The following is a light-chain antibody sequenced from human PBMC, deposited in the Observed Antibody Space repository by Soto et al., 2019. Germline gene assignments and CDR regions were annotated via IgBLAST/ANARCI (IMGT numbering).Light chain of an antibody. V-gene: IGKV1-39*01. CDR1: ESISSY. J-gene: IGKJ1*01. Sequence: DIQMTQSPSTLSGAVGDRVTITCRASESISSYLNWYQQKPGKAPKLLIYDASSLQSGVPSRFSGSGSGTDFTLTVSSLQPEDFAIYFCQQSYSTPWTFGHGTKVDIK. CDR2: DAS. CDR3: QQSYSTPWT.